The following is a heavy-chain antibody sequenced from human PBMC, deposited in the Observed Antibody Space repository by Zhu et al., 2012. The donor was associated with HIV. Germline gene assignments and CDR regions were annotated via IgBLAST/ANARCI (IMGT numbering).Heavy chain of an antibody. D-gene: IGHD3-22*01. CDR2: IHSTGST. J-gene: IGHJ3*02. V-gene: IGHV4-39*01. CDR3: ARHSSGXTCRGTLYFDI. Sequence: QVHLQESGPGLVKPSETLSLTCTVFGGSISSDSNYWGWIRQPPGKGLEWIGTIHSTGSTYYNPSLKSRLTIVVDMSKNQFSLTLSSVTAADTAVYYCARHSSGXTCRGTLYFDIWAKGQWSPSLQ. CDR1: GGSISSDSNY.